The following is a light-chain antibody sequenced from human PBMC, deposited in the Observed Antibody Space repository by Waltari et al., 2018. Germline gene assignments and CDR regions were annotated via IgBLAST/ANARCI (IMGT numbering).Light chain of an antibody. Sequence: DIQMTQSPSSLSASVGDRVTITCRAGQDISIYLNWYQQKPGKAPKLPIYAASNLQSGVPSRFSGSGSGTDFTLTISSLQPEDLATYHCQQSHSTPYTFGQGAKLEIK. J-gene: IGKJ2*01. V-gene: IGKV1-39*01. CDR1: QDISIY. CDR3: QQSHSTPYT. CDR2: AAS.